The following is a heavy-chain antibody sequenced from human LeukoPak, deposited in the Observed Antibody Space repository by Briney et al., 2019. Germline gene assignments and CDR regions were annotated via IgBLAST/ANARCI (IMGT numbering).Heavy chain of an antibody. V-gene: IGHV3-43*01. J-gene: IGHJ4*02. CDR1: GFTFEDYT. CDR2: ISWDGTT. Sequence: GGSLRLSCVASGFTFEDYTMHRVRQAPGKTLEWVSLISWDGTTYYADSVKGRFTISRDNSKNSLYLQMDTLRSEDTAFYYCVKDLSYESSGHVLEYWGQGTLVTVSS. CDR3: VKDLSYESSGHVLEY. D-gene: IGHD3-22*01.